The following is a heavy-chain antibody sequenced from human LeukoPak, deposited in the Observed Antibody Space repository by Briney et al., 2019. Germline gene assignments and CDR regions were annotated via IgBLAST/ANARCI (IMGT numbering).Heavy chain of an antibody. V-gene: IGHV1-69*04. D-gene: IGHD1-26*01. CDR3: ARDTYSGSYYRRSKNWFDP. Sequence: ASVKVSCKASGGTFSSYAISWVRQAPGQRLEWMGRIIPIFGIANYAQKFQGRVTITADKSTSTAYMELSSLRSEDTAVYYCARDTYSGSYYRRSKNWFDPWGQGTLVTVSS. CDR2: IIPIFGIA. CDR1: GGTFSSYA. J-gene: IGHJ5*02.